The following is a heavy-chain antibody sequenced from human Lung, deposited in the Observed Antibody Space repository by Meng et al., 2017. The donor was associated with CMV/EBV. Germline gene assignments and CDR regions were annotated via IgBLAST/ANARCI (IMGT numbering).Heavy chain of an antibody. J-gene: IGHJ4*02. CDR1: GYTFTSYG. D-gene: IGHD6-19*01. CDR3: ARGIVIAVAGTGVDY. V-gene: IGHV1-18*01. Sequence: ASXXVSXKASGYTFTSYGISWVRQAPGQGLEWMGWISAYNGNTNYAQKLQGRVTMTTDTSTSTAYMELRSLRSDDTAVYYCARGIVIAVAGTGVDYWGQGPLVTVSS. CDR2: ISAYNGNT.